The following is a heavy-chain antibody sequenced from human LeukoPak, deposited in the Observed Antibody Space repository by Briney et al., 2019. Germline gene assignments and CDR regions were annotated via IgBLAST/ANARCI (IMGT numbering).Heavy chain of an antibody. Sequence: GRSLRLSCAASGLTFSSYAMHWVRQAPGKGLEWVGVISYDGSNKYYADPVKGRFTISGDKSKNTLYLQMNSLRPEDTAFYYCARGPGPIAGAKNPFDIWGQGTMVTVSS. CDR1: GLTFSSYA. V-gene: IGHV3-30*01. CDR3: ARGPGPIAGAKNPFDI. J-gene: IGHJ3*02. D-gene: IGHD1-26*01. CDR2: ISYDGSNK.